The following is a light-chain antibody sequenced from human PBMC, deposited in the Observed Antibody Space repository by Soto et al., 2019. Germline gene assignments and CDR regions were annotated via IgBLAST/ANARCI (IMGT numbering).Light chain of an antibody. CDR2: EVS. V-gene: IGLV2-14*01. J-gene: IGLJ1*01. CDR3: SSYTSSSTPV. CDR1: SSDVGGYNY. Sequence: QSVLTQPASVSGSPRQSITISCTGTSSDVGGYNYVSWYQQHPGKAPKLMIYEVSNRPSGVSNRFSGSKSGNTASLTISGLQAEDEADYYCSSYTSSSTPVFGTGTKVTVL.